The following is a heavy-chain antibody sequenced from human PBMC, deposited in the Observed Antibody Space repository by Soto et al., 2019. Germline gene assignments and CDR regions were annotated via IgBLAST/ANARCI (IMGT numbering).Heavy chain of an antibody. J-gene: IGHJ4*02. D-gene: IGHD5-12*01. CDR1: GYTFTSYG. Sequence: QVQLVQSGAEVKKPGASVKVSCKASGYTFTSYGISWVRQAPGQGLEWMGWISAYNGNTNYAQKLQGRVTMTTDTSTSTADMELRSLRSDDTAVYYCAILGIVATAQKKTPFDYWGQGTLVTVSS. CDR2: ISAYNGNT. V-gene: IGHV1-18*01. CDR3: AILGIVATAQKKTPFDY.